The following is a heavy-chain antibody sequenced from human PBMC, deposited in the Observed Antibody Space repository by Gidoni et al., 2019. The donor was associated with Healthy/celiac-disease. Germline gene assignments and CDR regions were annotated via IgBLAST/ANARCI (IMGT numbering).Heavy chain of an antibody. D-gene: IGHD6-13*01. Sequence: GSTYYNPSLKSRVTISVDTSKNQFSLKLSSVTAADTAVYYCARAPVYWQLDAGWFDPWGQGTLVTVSS. CDR3: ARAPVYWQLDAGWFDP. J-gene: IGHJ5*02. V-gene: IGHV4-31*02. CDR2: GST.